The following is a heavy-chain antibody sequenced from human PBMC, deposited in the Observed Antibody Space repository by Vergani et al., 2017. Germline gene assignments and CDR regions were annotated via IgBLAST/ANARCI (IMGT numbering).Heavy chain of an antibody. V-gene: IGHV3-9*01. CDR1: GFTFDDYA. J-gene: IGHJ5*02. Sequence: EVQLVGSGGGLVQPGRSLRLSCSASGFTFDDYAMHWVRQAPGKGLEWVSGISWNSGSIGYADSVKGRFTISRDHAKNSLYLQMNSLRAEDTALYYCAKDIKRKVPAATPNWFDPWGQGTLVTVSS. D-gene: IGHD2-2*01. CDR3: AKDIKRKVPAATPNWFDP. CDR2: ISWNSGSI.